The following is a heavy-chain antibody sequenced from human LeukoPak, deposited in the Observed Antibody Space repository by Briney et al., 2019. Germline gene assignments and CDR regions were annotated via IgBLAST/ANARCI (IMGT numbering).Heavy chain of an antibody. CDR1: GFTFSSYW. Sequence: GGSLRLSCVASGFTFSSYWMHWVRQDPTKGLARVSRINGDGRNINYADSVRGRFTISRDNAKNTLYLQMNTLRVEDTAVYYCTRDLMDYDVSTGLHHYYMDVWGQGTTVTVSS. V-gene: IGHV3-74*01. CDR3: TRDLMDYDVSTGLHHYYMDV. CDR2: INGDGRNI. J-gene: IGHJ6*02. D-gene: IGHD3-9*01.